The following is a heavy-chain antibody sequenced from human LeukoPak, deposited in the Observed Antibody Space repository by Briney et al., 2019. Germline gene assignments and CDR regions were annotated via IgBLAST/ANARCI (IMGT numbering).Heavy chain of an antibody. CDR3: ARGYFSNWFDP. Sequence: SETLSLTCAVYGGSFSGYYWSWIRQPPGKGLEWIGEINHSGSTNYNPSLKGRVTISVDTSKNQFSLKLSSVTAADTAVYYCARGYFSNWFDPWGQGTLVTVSS. D-gene: IGHD3-3*01. J-gene: IGHJ5*02. CDR2: INHSGST. CDR1: GGSFSGYY. V-gene: IGHV4-34*01.